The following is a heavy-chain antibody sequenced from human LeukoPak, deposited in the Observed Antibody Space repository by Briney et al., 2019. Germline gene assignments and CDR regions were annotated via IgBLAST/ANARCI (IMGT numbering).Heavy chain of an antibody. CDR1: GGSLRSSSYY. D-gene: IGHD2-21*02. Sequence: PSETLSLTCTVSGGSLRSSSYYWGWIRQPPGEGLEWIGSFYYTGTTYYNPSLRSRVSFSVDTSKRQFSLRLTSVTAADTAVYYCARTFYSGSDFYTPGYWGQGTLVTVSS. CDR2: FYYTGTT. CDR3: ARTFYSGSDFYTPGY. J-gene: IGHJ4*02. V-gene: IGHV4-39*01.